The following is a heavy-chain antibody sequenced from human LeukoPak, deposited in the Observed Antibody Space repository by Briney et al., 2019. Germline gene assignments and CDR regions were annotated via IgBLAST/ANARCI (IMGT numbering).Heavy chain of an antibody. CDR2: INPSGGST. V-gene: IGHV1-46*01. CDR1: GYTLTSYY. D-gene: IGHD3-22*01. Sequence: ASVKVSCKASGYTLTSYYMHWVRQAPGQGLEWMGIINPSGGSTSHAQKFQGRVTMTRDTSTSTVYMELSSLRSEDTAVYYCARDETNREIRFLVVIWGQGTLVTVSS. J-gene: IGHJ4*02. CDR3: ARDETNREIRFLVVI.